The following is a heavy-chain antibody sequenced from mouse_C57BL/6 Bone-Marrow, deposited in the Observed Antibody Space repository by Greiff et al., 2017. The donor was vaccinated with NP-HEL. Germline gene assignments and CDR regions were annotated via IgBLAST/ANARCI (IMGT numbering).Heavy chain of an antibody. CDR1: GYTFTNYW. Sequence: QVQLKESGAELERPGTSVKMSCKASGYTFTNYWIGWAKQRPGHGLEWIGDIYPGGGYTNYNEKFKGKATLTADKSSSTAYMQFSSLTSEDSAIYYCARSGIYYDYSWFAYWGQGTLVTVSA. J-gene: IGHJ3*01. CDR3: ARSGIYYDYSWFAY. D-gene: IGHD2-4*01. CDR2: IYPGGGYT. V-gene: IGHV1-63*01.